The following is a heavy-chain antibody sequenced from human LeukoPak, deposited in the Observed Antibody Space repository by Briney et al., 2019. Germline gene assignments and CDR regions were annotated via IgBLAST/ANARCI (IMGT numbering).Heavy chain of an antibody. CDR1: GGSFSGYY. CDR3: ARGSPDYYDSSGYYYFDY. Sequence: SETLSLTCAVYGGSFSGYYWSWIRQPPGKGLEWIGEINHSGSTNYNPSLKSRVTISVDTSKNQFSLKLSSVTAADTAVYYCARGSPDYYDSSGYYYFDYWGQGTLVTVSS. V-gene: IGHV4-34*01. J-gene: IGHJ4*02. D-gene: IGHD3-22*01. CDR2: INHSGST.